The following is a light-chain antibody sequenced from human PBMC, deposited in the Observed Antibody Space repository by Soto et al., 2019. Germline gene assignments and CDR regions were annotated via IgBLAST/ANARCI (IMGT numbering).Light chain of an antibody. CDR2: DAS. CDR3: QKRSNWPPIT. Sequence: EIVLTQSPATLSLSPGERATLSCRASQSVSSYLAWYQQKPGQAPRLLIYDASNRATGIPARFSGSGSGTDFTLTSSSLEPEDFAVYYCQKRSNWPPITFGQGTRLEIK. CDR1: QSVSSY. J-gene: IGKJ5*01. V-gene: IGKV3-11*01.